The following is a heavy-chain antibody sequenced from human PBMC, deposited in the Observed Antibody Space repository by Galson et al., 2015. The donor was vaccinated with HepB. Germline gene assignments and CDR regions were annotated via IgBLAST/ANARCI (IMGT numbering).Heavy chain of an antibody. Sequence: SVKVSCKASGYSFTNYAIHWVRQAPGQGLEWMAWINTNTGNPTYAQGLTGRFVFSLDTSVSRAHLQISSLKVEDTAIYYCARSQWELPALDIWGQGTMVTDSS. J-gene: IGHJ3*02. CDR3: ARSQWELPALDI. D-gene: IGHD1-26*01. V-gene: IGHV7-4-1*02. CDR2: INTNTGNP. CDR1: GYSFTNYA.